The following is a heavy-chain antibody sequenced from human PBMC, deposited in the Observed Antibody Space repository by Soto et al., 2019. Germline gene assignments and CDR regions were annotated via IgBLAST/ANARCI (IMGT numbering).Heavy chain of an antibody. CDR2: ISAYNGNT. CDR3: ASSATTADYYYGMEV. Sequence: ASVKVSCKASGYTFTSYGISWVRQAPGQGLEWMGWISAYNGNTNYAQKFQGRVTITRDTSASTAYMELSSLRSEDTAVYYCASSATTADYYYGMEVWGQGTTVTVSS. V-gene: IGHV1-18*01. J-gene: IGHJ6*02. CDR1: GYTFTSYG. D-gene: IGHD1-26*01.